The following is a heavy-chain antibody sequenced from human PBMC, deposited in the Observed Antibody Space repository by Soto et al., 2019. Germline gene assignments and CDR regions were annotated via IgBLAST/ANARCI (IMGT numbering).Heavy chain of an antibody. CDR3: ARDIWLSPPNFDI. D-gene: IGHD3-16*01. V-gene: IGHV1-46*01. CDR2: INPSGGST. CDR1: GYTFTSYY. Sequence: ASVKVSCKASGYTFTSYYMHWVRQAPGQGLEWMGIINPSGGSTSYAQKFQGRVTMTTDTSTSTAYMELRSLRSDDTAVYYCARDIWLSPPNFDIWGQGTMVTVSS. J-gene: IGHJ3*02.